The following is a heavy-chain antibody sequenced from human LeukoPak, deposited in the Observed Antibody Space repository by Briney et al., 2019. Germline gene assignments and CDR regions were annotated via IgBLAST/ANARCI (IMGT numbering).Heavy chain of an antibody. D-gene: IGHD5-24*01. V-gene: IGHV5-51*01. J-gene: IGHJ4*02. Sequence: GGSLRLSCSASGFTFSSDAMSWVRQPPGKGLEWMGIIYPGDSDTRYSPSFQGQVTISADKSISTAYPQWSSLKASDTAMYYCATTIEYLGVYYFDYWGQGTLVTVSS. CDR2: IYPGDSDT. CDR3: ATTIEYLGVYYFDY. CDR1: GFTFSSDA.